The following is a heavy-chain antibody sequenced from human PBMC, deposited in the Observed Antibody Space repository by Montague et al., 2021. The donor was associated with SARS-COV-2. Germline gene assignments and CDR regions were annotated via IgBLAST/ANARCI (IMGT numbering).Heavy chain of an antibody. D-gene: IGHD3-10*01. CDR3: ARAVSVRRAVNWFDP. V-gene: IGHV4-59*11. CDR2: IYYSGGS. J-gene: IGHJ5*02. Sequence: SETLSLTCTVSGXSMSDHYWAWIRQPPGKGLEWLAYIYYSGGSTPKPPPRIRVTLSVDTSKNQFSLKLTFVTAADTAVYYCARAVSVRRAVNWFDPGGQGTLVTVSS. CDR1: GXSMSDHY.